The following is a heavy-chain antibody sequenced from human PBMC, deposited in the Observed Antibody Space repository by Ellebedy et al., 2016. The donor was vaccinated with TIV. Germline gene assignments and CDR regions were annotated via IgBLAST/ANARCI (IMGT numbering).Heavy chain of an antibody. CDR1: RGTFSSYA. V-gene: IGHV1-69*13. CDR2: IIPIFGTA. Sequence: SVKVSXKASRGTFSSYAISWVRQAPGQGLEWMGGIIPIFGTANYAQKFQGRVTITADESTSTAYMELSSLRSEDTAVYYCAITYSSSWSDYFDYWGQGTLVTVSS. CDR3: AITYSSSWSDYFDY. D-gene: IGHD6-13*01. J-gene: IGHJ4*02.